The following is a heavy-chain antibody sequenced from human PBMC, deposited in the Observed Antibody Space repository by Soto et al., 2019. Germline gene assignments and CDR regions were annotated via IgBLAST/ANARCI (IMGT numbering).Heavy chain of an antibody. Sequence: PGGFLRFSGAASGFKFSNYAMSWVRQAPGMGLEWVSLISATGGGTYYADSVKGRFTISRDNSHNTLYLQVHSLTAEDTAVYYCAKDRRAGGNSAFYFDFWGQGAQVTVS. CDR3: AKDRRAGGNSAFYFDF. V-gene: IGHV3-23*01. CDR1: GFKFSNYA. J-gene: IGHJ4*02. D-gene: IGHD3-16*01. CDR2: ISATGGGT.